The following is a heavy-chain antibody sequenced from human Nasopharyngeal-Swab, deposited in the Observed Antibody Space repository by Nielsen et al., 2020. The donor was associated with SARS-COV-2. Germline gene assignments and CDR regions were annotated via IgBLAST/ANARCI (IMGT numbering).Heavy chain of an antibody. J-gene: IGHJ6*02. CDR1: GYTFTSYA. CDR3: ARESYDILTVPSYYCGMDV. D-gene: IGHD3-9*01. V-gene: IGHV7-4-1*02. Sequence: ASVKVSCKASGYTFTSYAMNWVRQAPGQGLEWMGWINTNTGNPTYAQGFTGRFVFSLDTSVSTAYLQISSLKAEDTAVYYCARESYDILTVPSYYCGMDVWGQGTTVTVSS. CDR2: INTNTGNP.